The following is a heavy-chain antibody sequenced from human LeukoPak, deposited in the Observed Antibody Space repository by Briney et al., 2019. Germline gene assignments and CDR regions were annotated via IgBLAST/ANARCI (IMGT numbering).Heavy chain of an antibody. V-gene: IGHV3-69-1*01. Sequence: GGSLRLSCAASGFTFSSYSMNWVRQAPGKGLEWVATMTRTSAIYYADSVKGRFTISRDNARNSVYLQMNSLRDDDTAVYSCARAQTMFWEFDGFDIWGRGTKVTVSS. CDR1: GFTFSSYS. CDR3: ARAQTMFWEFDGFDI. CDR2: MTRTSAI. J-gene: IGHJ3*02. D-gene: IGHD3-10*02.